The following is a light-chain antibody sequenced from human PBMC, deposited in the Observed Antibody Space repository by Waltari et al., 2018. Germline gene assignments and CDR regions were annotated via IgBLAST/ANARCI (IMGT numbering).Light chain of an antibody. CDR2: QDS. CDR3: QAWDSISDVV. Sequence: YELTQPPSVSVSPGQTVSITCSGGKLEDKYVCWYQQKTGQSPVLVMHQDSRRPSGVPERFSGSISGNTATLTISGTQAMDEADYYCQAWDSISDVVFGGGTRLTVL. J-gene: IGLJ2*01. CDR1: KLEDKY. V-gene: IGLV3-1*01.